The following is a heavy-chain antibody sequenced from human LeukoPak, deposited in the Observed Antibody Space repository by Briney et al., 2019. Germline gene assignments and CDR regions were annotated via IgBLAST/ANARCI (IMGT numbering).Heavy chain of an antibody. CDR1: GGTFSSYA. D-gene: IGHD4-17*01. CDR2: IIPILGIA. CDR3: ARGEPETTVTTSDYYGMDV. Sequence: SVKVSCKASGGTFSSYAISWVRQAPGQGLEWMGRIIPILGIANYAQKFQGRVTITADTSTSTAYMELSSLRSEDTAVYYCARGEPETTVTTSDYYGMDVWGQGTTVTVSS. J-gene: IGHJ6*02. V-gene: IGHV1-69*04.